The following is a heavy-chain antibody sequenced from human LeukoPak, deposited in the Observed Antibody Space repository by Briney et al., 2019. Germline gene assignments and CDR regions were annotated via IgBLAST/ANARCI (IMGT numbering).Heavy chain of an antibody. V-gene: IGHV4-4*07. D-gene: IGHD6-13*01. Sequence: SETLSLTCSVSGGSIRNYHWSWIRQPAGKGLEWIGRLATSGSTTYNPSLKSRVTMSVDTSKNQFSLKLSSVTAVDSAVYYCARGAGLDQHWGQGTLVTVSS. CDR2: LATSGST. J-gene: IGHJ1*01. CDR3: ARGAGLDQH. CDR1: GGSIRNYH.